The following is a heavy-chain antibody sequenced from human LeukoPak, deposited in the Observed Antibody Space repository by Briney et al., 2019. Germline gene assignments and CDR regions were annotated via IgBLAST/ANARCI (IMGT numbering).Heavy chain of an antibody. V-gene: IGHV1-46*01. D-gene: IGHD1-26*01. Sequence: ASVKVSCKASGYTFTSYYMHWVRQAPGQGLEWMGIINPSGGSTSYAQKFQGRVTMTRDMSTSTVYMELSSLGSEDTAVYYCARRSIVGGPFDYWGQGTLVTVSS. CDR1: GYTFTSYY. J-gene: IGHJ4*02. CDR3: ARRSIVGGPFDY. CDR2: INPSGGST.